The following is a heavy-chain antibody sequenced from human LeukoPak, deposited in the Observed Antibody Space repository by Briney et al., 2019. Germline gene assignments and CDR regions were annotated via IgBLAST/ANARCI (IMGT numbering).Heavy chain of an antibody. J-gene: IGHJ6*03. D-gene: IGHD3-10*01. CDR2: IYPGDSDT. CDR3: ARHAQYYYGSGSYYLGIAAYMDV. Sequence: KAGESLKISCKGSGYSFTSYWIGWVRQMPGKGLEWMGIIYPGDSDTRYSPSFQGQVTISADKSISTAYLQWSSLKASDTAMYYCARHAQYYYGSGSYYLGIAAYMDVWGKGTTVTVSS. CDR1: GYSFTSYW. V-gene: IGHV5-51*01.